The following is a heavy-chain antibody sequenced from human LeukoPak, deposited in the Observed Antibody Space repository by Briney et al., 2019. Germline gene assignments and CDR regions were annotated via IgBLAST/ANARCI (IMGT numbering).Heavy chain of an antibody. Sequence: GGSLRLSGAGSGFPCSSHGMNWGREAPGKGLEWVSSISSSSSYIYDADSVKCRFIISRDNAKHSLYLQMNSLRAEDKAVYYCARDFVLQDQSSWSPHDAFDIWGQGTMVTVSS. CDR3: ARDFVLQDQSSWSPHDAFDI. J-gene: IGHJ3*02. V-gene: IGHV3-21*01. CDR1: GFPCSSHG. CDR2: ISSSSSYI. D-gene: IGHD6-13*01.